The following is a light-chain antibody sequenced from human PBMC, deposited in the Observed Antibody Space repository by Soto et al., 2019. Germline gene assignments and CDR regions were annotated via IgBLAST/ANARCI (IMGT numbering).Light chain of an antibody. Sequence: EIVMTQSPATLSVSPGERATLSCRSSQSTSDSFAWYQQKPGQAPSLLIYGASTRATGIPARCSGSRSGTKYSPTIISLQYEDVAVYYCRLYNNRPRGTFGQGTKLEIK. CDR2: GAS. J-gene: IGKJ2*02. CDR1: QSTSDS. CDR3: RLYNNRPRGT. V-gene: IGKV3-15*01.